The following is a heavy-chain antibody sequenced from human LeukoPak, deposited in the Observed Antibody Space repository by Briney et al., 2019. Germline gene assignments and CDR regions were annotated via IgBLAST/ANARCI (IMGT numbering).Heavy chain of an antibody. V-gene: IGHV3-30*19. CDR2: ISYDGSNK. CDR3: ARDRDMYPDY. J-gene: IGHJ4*02. Sequence: GGSLRLTCAASGFTFSHYGMHWVRQAPGKGLEWVAVISYDGSNKYYADSVKGRFTISRDNSKNTLYLQMNSLRAEDTAVYYCARDRDMYPDYWGQGTLVTVSS. D-gene: IGHD2-15*01. CDR1: GFTFSHYG.